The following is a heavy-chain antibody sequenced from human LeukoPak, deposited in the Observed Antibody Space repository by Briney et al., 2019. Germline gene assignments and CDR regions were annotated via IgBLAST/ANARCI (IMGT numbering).Heavy chain of an antibody. CDR3: ARCPRDTAMVAFDY. V-gene: IGHV5-51*01. D-gene: IGHD5-18*01. J-gene: IGHJ4*02. Sequence: TGESLKISCKGSGYTFTNHWIGWVRQMPGKGLEWMGIIYPGDSETRYSPSLQGQVTISADKSINTAYLQWSSLKASDTAMYYCARCPRDTAMVAFDYWGQGTLVTVSS. CDR1: GYTFTNHW. CDR2: IYPGDSET.